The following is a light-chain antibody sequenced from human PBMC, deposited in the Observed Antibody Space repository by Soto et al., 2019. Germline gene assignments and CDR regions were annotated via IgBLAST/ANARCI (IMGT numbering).Light chain of an antibody. J-gene: IGLJ2*01. CDR3: CSYAGIITLV. Sequence: QSALTQPASVSGSPGQSITLSCTGTSSDVGRYYLVSWYQQHPGKAPKLIIHEVTKRPSGVSNRFSGSKSGNTADLTISGLQAEDAADYYCCSYAGIITLVFGGGTKLTVL. CDR1: SSDVGRYYL. V-gene: IGLV2-23*02. CDR2: EVT.